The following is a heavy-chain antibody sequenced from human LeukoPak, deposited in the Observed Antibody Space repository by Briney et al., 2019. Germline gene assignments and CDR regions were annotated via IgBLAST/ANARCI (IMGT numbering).Heavy chain of an antibody. J-gene: IGHJ5*02. Sequence: PSETLSLTCAVYGGSFRGYYWSWIRQPPGKGLEWIGEINHSGSTNYNPSLKSRVTISVDTSKNQFSLKLSSVTAADTAVYYCARTYSNYVSLNWFDPWGQGTLVTVSS. CDR2: INHSGST. CDR1: GGSFRGYY. V-gene: IGHV4-34*01. D-gene: IGHD4-11*01. CDR3: ARTYSNYVSLNWFDP.